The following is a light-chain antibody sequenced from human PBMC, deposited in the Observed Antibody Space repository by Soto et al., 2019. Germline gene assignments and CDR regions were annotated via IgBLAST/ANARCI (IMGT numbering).Light chain of an antibody. V-gene: IGKV1-13*02. J-gene: IGKJ4*01. CDR2: DAS. CDR1: QGISSA. CDR3: QQFNSWPLT. Sequence: AIPLTQSPSSLSASVGDRVTITCRASQGISSALAWYQQKPGEPPKFLIYDASSLESGVPSRFSGSGSGTDFTLTISSLQPEDFATYYCQQFNSWPLTFGGGTKVEIK.